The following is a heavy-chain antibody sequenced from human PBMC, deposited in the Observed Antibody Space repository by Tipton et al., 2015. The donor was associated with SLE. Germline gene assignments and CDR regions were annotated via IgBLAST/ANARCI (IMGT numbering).Heavy chain of an antibody. D-gene: IGHD6-19*01. CDR3: ARDRGSGWYHFDL. J-gene: IGHJ4*02. CDR2: ISIDETSV. Sequence: SLRLSCAASGFTFRNYWMHWVRRVPGKGLMWVSHISIDETSVGYSDSAKGRFIISKDNAKSTLYLQMNTLTAEDTGVYYCARDRGSGWYHFDLWGQGTLVTVSS. V-gene: IGHV3-74*01. CDR1: GFTFRNYW.